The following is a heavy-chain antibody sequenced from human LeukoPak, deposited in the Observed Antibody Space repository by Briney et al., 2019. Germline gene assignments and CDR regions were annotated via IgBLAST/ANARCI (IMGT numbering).Heavy chain of an antibody. Sequence: GGSLRLSCAASGFNFILFGMHWVRQAPGKGLEWVANIKQDGSVKYYVDSVKGRFTISRDNAKNSLYLQMISLRAEDTAVYYCARIGYSSSSLDYWGQGTLVTVSS. CDR1: GFNFILFG. J-gene: IGHJ4*02. CDR3: ARIGYSSSSLDY. V-gene: IGHV3-7*01. CDR2: IKQDGSVK. D-gene: IGHD6-6*01.